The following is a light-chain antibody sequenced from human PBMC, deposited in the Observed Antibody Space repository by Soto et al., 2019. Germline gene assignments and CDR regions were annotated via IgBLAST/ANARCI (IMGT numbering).Light chain of an antibody. CDR3: GSYTYSSTPYV. Sequence: SVLTQPASVSGSPGQSITISCTGTSSDVGGYNYVSWYQQHPGKAPKLMIYEVSNRPSGVSNRFSGSKSGNTASLTISGLQAEDEADYYCGSYTYSSTPYVFGPGTKVAV. CDR2: EVS. CDR1: SSDVGGYNY. V-gene: IGLV2-14*01. J-gene: IGLJ1*01.